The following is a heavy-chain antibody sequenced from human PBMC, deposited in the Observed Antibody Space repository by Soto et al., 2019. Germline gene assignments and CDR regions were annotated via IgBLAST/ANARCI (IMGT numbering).Heavy chain of an antibody. CDR2: VYTSGRT. CDR3: ARAGFERLYFDQ. CDR1: GFTVTNSY. V-gene: IGHV3-66*01. J-gene: IGHJ4*02. D-gene: IGHD1-1*01. Sequence: EVQLLESGGGLGQPGGSLRLSCAASGFTVTNSYMAWVRQAPGKGLEWVSVVYTSGRTYHADSVKGRFTVSRDISTNMFFLQMNKLSAEDMATYYCARAGFERLYFDQWGRGTLVTVSS.